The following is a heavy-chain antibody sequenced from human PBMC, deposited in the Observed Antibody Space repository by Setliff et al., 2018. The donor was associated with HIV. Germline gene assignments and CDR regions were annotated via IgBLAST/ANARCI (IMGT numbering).Heavy chain of an antibody. CDR1: GGSVSSPSYY. J-gene: IGHJ5*02. Sequence: ETLSLTCAVSGGSVSSPSYYWGWIRQPPGKGLEWIGSVYNSGITFKNPSLKSRVPISVDRSGNQFSLRLTSVTAADTAVYYCATCRHRPSNWFDPWGQGTVVTVSS. CDR3: ATCRHRPSNWFDP. V-gene: IGHV4-39*07. CDR2: VYNSGIT.